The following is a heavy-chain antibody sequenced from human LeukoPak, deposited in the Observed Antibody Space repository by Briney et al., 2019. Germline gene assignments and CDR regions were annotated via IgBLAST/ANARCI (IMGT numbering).Heavy chain of an antibody. CDR2: ISSSGGTI. V-gene: IGHV3-11*01. CDR1: GFSFSDYY. D-gene: IGHD3-9*01. Sequence: GGSLRLSCAASGFSFSDYYMSWLRQAPGEGLEWISYISSSGGTIYYGGSVEGRFTISRDNAQNLLYLQMNSLRDEDTAVYYCARDHPTAMTGNVYDSWGQGTLVTVSA. J-gene: IGHJ4*02. CDR3: ARDHPTAMTGNVYDS.